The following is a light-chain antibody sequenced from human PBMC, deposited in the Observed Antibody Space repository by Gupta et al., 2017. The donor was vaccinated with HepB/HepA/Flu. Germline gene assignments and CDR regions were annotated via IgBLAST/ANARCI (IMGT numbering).Light chain of an antibody. CDR3: SSYTSSSTLYV. V-gene: IGLV2-14*03. J-gene: IGLJ1*01. Sequence: QSALPQPASVSGSPGQSFTISCTGTSSDVGGYNYVSWYQQHPGKAPKLMIYDVSNRPSGVSNRFSGSKSGNTAALTISGLQAEDEADYYCSSYTSSSTLYVFGTGTKVTVL. CDR2: DVS. CDR1: SSDVGGYNY.